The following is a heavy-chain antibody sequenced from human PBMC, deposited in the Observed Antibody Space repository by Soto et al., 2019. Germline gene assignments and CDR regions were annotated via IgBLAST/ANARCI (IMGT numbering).Heavy chain of an antibody. CDR2: IYHSGSS. V-gene: IGHV4-30-2*01. J-gene: IGHJ4*02. CDR3: AREVGHFVARNIDN. CDR1: GGSISSGLSS. D-gene: IGHD1-1*01. Sequence: SETLSLTCAVSGGSISSGLSSWSWIRQPPGKGLEWIGYIYHSGSSSYNPSLKSRVTISIDKSKNHFSLNLTSVTAADTAVYYCAREVGHFVARNIDNWGQGTMVTVSS.